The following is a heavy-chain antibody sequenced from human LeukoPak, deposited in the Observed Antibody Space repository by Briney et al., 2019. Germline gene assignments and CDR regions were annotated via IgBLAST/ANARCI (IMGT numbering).Heavy chain of an antibody. CDR1: GFTFSSCT. CDR2: ITTTSSYI. CDR3: ASDSSSSPAYYHYYMDA. J-gene: IGHJ6*03. V-gene: IGHV3-21*01. Sequence: GGSLRLSCAASGFTFSSCTMNWVRQAPGKGLEWVSSITTTSSYIYYADSVKGRFTISRDNAKSSLFLQMNSLRAEDTGVYYCASDSSSSPAYYHYYMDAWGKGTTVTVSS. D-gene: IGHD6-13*01.